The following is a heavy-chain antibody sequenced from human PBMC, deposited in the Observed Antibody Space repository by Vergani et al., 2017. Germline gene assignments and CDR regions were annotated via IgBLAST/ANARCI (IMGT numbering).Heavy chain of an antibody. D-gene: IGHD3-10*01. V-gene: IGHV1-69*04. CDR3: ACDHTMGRGVIPSMDV. J-gene: IGHJ6*01. Sequence: QVQLVQSGAEVKKPGSSVKVSCKASGVTFSSYAISWVRQAPGQGLEWMGRIIPILGIANYAQKFQGRVTITADKSTSTAYMELSSLRSEDTDVYYCACDHTMGRGVIPSMDVWGQGSTVTVSS. CDR1: GVTFSSYA. CDR2: IIPILGIA.